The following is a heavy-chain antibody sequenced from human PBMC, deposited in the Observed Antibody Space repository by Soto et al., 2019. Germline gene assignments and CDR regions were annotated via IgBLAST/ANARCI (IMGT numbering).Heavy chain of an antibody. V-gene: IGHV3-30*18. CDR2: IPYDGSNK. Sequence: QVQLVESGGGVVQPGRSLRLSCAASGFTFSNNAMHWVRQPPGKGLEWVAAIPYDGSNKYYADSVKGRFTISRDNSKNTLYLQTNSLIDEDTAMYYCAKRVGGDGWAPGYWGQGTLVTVSS. CDR3: AKRVGGDGWAPGY. CDR1: GFTFSNNA. J-gene: IGHJ4*02. D-gene: IGHD3-10*01.